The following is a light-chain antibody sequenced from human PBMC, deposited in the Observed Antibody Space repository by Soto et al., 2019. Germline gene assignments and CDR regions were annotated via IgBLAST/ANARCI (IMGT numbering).Light chain of an antibody. CDR2: AAS. V-gene: IGKV1-17*01. CDR1: QGIRNN. J-gene: IGKJ1*01. Sequence: DIQLTQSPSSLSASVGDRVTITCRASQGIRNNVDWYQQKRGEVPERLIYAASSLQSGVPSRFSGSASGREFTLTISSLQPEDFATYYCLQHDSYPWTFGQGTKVEVK. CDR3: LQHDSYPWT.